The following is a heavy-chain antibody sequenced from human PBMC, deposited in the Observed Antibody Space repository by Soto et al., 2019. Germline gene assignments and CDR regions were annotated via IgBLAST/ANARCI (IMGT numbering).Heavy chain of an antibody. CDR1: GYTFTSYG. Sequence: XSVKVSCKASGYTFTSYGISLVRHAPGQGLEWMGWISAYNGNTNYAQKLQGRVTMTTDTSTSTAYMELRSLRPDDTAVYYCARDWYSYGLLNFDYWGQGTLVTVSS. CDR2: ISAYNGNT. CDR3: ARDWYSYGLLNFDY. D-gene: IGHD5-18*01. V-gene: IGHV1-18*01. J-gene: IGHJ4*02.